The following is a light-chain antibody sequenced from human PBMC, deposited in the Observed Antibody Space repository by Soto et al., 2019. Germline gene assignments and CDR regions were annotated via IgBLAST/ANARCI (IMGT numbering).Light chain of an antibody. J-gene: IGKJ5*01. Sequence: EIVLTQSPATLSLSAGERATLSCRAIQSVIGRQLAWYQHKPGLAPRLLIYGVSTRATGIPDRFTGSGSGTDFTLTISRLEPEDFAVFYCQVYGPSPPITFGQGTRLEIK. V-gene: IGKV3-20*01. CDR3: QVYGPSPPIT. CDR2: GVS. CDR1: QSVIGRQ.